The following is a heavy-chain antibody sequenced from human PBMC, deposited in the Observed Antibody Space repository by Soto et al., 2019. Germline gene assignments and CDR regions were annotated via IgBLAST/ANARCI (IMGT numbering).Heavy chain of an antibody. CDR1: GFTFSNHG. V-gene: IGHV3-33*01. CDR3: ARGRGRGSSSQLDY. D-gene: IGHD1-26*01. CDR2: IYYDGSNE. J-gene: IGHJ4*02. Sequence: QVQLVESGGGVVQPGRSLRLSCAASGFTFSNHGMHWVRQAPGKGLEWVARIYYDGSNEYYADSVKGRFTISRDNSKNTVYLQMNSLRVEDTAVYYCARGRGRGSSSQLDYWAQGTLVTVSS.